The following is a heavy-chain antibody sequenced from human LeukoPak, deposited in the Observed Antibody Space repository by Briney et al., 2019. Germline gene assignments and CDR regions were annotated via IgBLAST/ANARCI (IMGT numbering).Heavy chain of an antibody. CDR1: GYTFTSYG. D-gene: IGHD2-15*01. Sequence: GASVKVSCKASGYTFTSYGISWVRQAPGQGLEWMGRIIPTLGIANYAQKFQGRVSITADTSTSTSYMELSSLRSEDTAVFYCARDCRSVSCYSVDYWGQGTLVTVSS. CDR2: IIPTLGIA. CDR3: ARDCRSVSCYSVDY. J-gene: IGHJ4*02. V-gene: IGHV1-69*04.